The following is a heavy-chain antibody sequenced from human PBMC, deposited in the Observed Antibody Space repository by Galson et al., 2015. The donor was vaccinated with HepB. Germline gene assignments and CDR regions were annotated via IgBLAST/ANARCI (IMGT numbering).Heavy chain of an antibody. CDR2: IYTSGST. CDR3: ARDSGDGSYYDFWSGYYTDYYVDY. J-gene: IGHJ4*02. Sequence: TLSLTCTVSGGSISSGSYYWSWIRQPAGKGLEWIGRIYTSGSTNYNPSLKSRVTMSVDTSKNQFSLKLSPVTAADTAVYYCARDSGDGSYYDFWSGYYTDYYVDYWGQGTLVTVSS. V-gene: IGHV4-61*02. CDR1: GGSISSGSYY. D-gene: IGHD3-3*01.